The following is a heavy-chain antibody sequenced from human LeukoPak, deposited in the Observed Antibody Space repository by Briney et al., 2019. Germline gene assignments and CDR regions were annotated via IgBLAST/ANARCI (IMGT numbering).Heavy chain of an antibody. Sequence: PSETLSLTCTVSGGSISSSSYYWGWIRQPPGKGLEWIGYIYYSGSTNYNPSLKSRVTISADTSKNQFSLKLSSVTAADTAVYYCARGGPGFDYWGQGILVTVSS. J-gene: IGHJ4*02. CDR2: IYYSGST. CDR1: GGSISSSSYY. D-gene: IGHD3-16*01. V-gene: IGHV4-61*05. CDR3: ARGGPGFDY.